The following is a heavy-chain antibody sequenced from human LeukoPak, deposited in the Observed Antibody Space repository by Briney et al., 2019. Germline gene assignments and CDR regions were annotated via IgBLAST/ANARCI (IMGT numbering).Heavy chain of an antibody. V-gene: IGHV3-21*04. CDR3: AKDLGYYDSSGCDY. D-gene: IGHD3-22*01. Sequence: GGSLRLSCAASGFTFSSYSMNWVRQAPGKGLEWVSSISSSSSYIYYADSVKGRFTISRDNAKNSLYLQMNSLRAEDTAVYYCAKDLGYYDSSGCDYWGQGTLVTVSS. J-gene: IGHJ4*02. CDR1: GFTFSSYS. CDR2: ISSSSSYI.